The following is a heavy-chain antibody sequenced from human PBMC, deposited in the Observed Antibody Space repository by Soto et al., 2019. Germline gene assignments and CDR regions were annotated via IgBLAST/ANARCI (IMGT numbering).Heavy chain of an antibody. CDR2: IWYDGSNK. V-gene: IGHV3-33*01. D-gene: IGHD6-13*01. CDR3: ARDLYSSNVFDY. J-gene: IGHJ4*02. Sequence: QVQLVETGGGVVQPGRSLRLSCAASGFTFSSYGMHWVRQAPGKGLEWVAVIWYDGSNKYYADSVKGRFPISRDNSKNTLYLQMNSLRAEDTAVYYCARDLYSSNVFDYWGQGTLVTVSS. CDR1: GFTFSSYG.